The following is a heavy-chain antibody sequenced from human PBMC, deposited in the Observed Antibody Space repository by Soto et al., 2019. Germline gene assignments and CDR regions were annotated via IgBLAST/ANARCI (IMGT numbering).Heavy chain of an antibody. J-gene: IGHJ5*02. CDR3: SSHAAMVTCFDP. D-gene: IGHD5-18*01. V-gene: IGHV3-11*06. Sequence: QVQLVESGGGLVKPGGSLRLSCAASGFTFSDYYMSWIRQAPGKGLEWVSYISSSSSYTNYADSVKGRFTISRDNAKNSLYLQMNSRRAEDTAVYYCSSHAAMVTCFDPWGQGTLVTVSS. CDR2: ISSSSSYT. CDR1: GFTFSDYY.